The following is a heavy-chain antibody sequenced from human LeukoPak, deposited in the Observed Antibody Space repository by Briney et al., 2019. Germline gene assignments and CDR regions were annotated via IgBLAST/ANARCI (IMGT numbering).Heavy chain of an antibody. J-gene: IGHJ4*02. CDR2: ISSSSSYI. CDR1: GFTFSSYS. V-gene: IGHV3-21*01. D-gene: IGHD5-12*01. Sequence: GGSLRLSCAASGFTFSSYSMNWVRRAPGKGLEWVSSISSSSSYIYYADSVKGRFTISRDNAKNSLYLQMNSLRAEDTAVYYCARGVAHTGYYFDYWGQGALVIVST. CDR3: ARGVAHTGYYFDY.